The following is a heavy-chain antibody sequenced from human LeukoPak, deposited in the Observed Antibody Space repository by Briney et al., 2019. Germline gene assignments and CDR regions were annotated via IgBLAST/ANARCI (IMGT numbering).Heavy chain of an antibody. CDR1: GFTLTELS. Sequence: ASVKVSCKVYGFTLTELSMHWLRQAPGKGLEWMGGFDPEDGETIYAHKFQGRVTMTEDTSTDTAYMELNSLRAEDTAVYYCARGSGYGKGHDYWGQGTLVTVSS. CDR3: ARGSGYGKGHDY. CDR2: FDPEDGET. J-gene: IGHJ4*02. V-gene: IGHV1-24*01. D-gene: IGHD5-12*01.